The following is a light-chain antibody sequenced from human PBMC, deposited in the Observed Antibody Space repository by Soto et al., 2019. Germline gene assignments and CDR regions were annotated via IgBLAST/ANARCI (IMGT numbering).Light chain of an antibody. Sequence: QSVLTQPPSASGSPGQSVTISCTGTSSDVGGYEYVSWFQQHPGKAPKLMIYEVSKRPSGVPDRFSGSKSGNTASLTVSGLQAEDEADYYCSSYAGSNNLLFGGGTKVTVL. CDR1: SSDVGGYEY. CDR3: SSYAGSNNLL. V-gene: IGLV2-8*01. J-gene: IGLJ2*01. CDR2: EVS.